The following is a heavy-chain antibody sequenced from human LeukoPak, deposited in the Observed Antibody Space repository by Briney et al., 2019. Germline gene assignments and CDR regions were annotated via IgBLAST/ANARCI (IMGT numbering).Heavy chain of an antibody. CDR1: GGSISSGDYY. J-gene: IGHJ3*02. CDR3: ARDPMSDIVVVPAANAFDI. D-gene: IGHD2-2*01. Sequence: SETLSFTCTASGGSISSGDYYWSWIRQPPGKGLEWIGYIYYSGSTYYNPSLKSRVTISVDTSKNQFSLKLSSVTAADTAVYYCARDPMSDIVVVPAANAFDIWGQGTMVTVSS. V-gene: IGHV4-30-4*01. CDR2: IYYSGST.